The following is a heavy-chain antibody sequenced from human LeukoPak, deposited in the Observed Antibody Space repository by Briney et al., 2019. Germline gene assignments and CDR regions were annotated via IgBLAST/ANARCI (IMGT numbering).Heavy chain of an antibody. Sequence: SETLSLTCTVTGGSNSGYYWSWIRQPPGKGLEWIGFIYYSGTTNYNPSLKSRVTVSVDTSKNQFSLMLSSVTAADTAVYYCARMTSYSSGCYFDYWGQGTLVTVSS. CDR1: GGSNSGYY. D-gene: IGHD6-19*01. J-gene: IGHJ4*02. CDR3: ARMTSYSSGCYFDY. CDR2: IYYSGTT. V-gene: IGHV4-59*01.